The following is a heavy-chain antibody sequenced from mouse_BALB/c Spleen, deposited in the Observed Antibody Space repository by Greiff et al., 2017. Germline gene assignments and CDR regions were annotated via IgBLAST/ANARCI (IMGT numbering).Heavy chain of an antibody. Sequence: EVKLMESGGGLVKPGGSLKLSCAASGFTFSSYAMSWVRQTPEKRLEWVASISSGGSTYYPDSVKGRFTISRDNARNILYLQMSSLRSEDTAMYYCARGRGYDYDGDWFAYWGQGTLVTVSA. D-gene: IGHD2-4*01. CDR3: ARGRGYDYDGDWFAY. CDR2: ISSGGST. CDR1: GFTFSSYA. J-gene: IGHJ3*01. V-gene: IGHV5-6-5*01.